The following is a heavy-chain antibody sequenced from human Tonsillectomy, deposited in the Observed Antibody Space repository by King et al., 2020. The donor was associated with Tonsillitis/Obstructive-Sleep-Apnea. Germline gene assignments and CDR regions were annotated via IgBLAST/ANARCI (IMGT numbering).Heavy chain of an antibody. CDR1: GRSFSGYY. Sequence: VQLQQWGAGLLKPSETLSLTCAVYGRSFSGYYWSWIRQPPGKGLEWIGEINHFGSTSYNPSLKSRVTISADTSKNQFSLKLNSLTAADTAVYYCARGWGDIVVVVGATRGYGYSHWGQGTLVTVSS. V-gene: IGHV4-34*01. CDR2: INHFGST. CDR3: ARGWGDIVVVVGATRGYGYSH. J-gene: IGHJ4*02. D-gene: IGHD2-15*01.